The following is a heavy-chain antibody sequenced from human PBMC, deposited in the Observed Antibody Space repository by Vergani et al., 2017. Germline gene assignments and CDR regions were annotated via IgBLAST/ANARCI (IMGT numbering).Heavy chain of an antibody. CDR3: ARINYYGSSGYSLTRWHNWFDP. Sequence: EVQLVESGGGLVQPGGSLRLSCAASGFIFSHYWMSWVRQAPGKGLEWVANINQDGSEKYYVDSGKGQFTSSRDNAKNSLYLQMNSLRAVDTALYYCARINYYGSSGYSLTRWHNWFDPWGQGTLITFSS. J-gene: IGHJ5*02. D-gene: IGHD3-22*01. CDR2: INQDGSEK. V-gene: IGHV3-7*01. CDR1: GFIFSHYW.